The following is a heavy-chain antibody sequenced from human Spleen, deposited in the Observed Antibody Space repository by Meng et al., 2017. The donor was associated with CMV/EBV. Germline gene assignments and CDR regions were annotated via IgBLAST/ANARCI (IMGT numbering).Heavy chain of an antibody. CDR3: AKVYPKVGIFRAFDS. CDR2: VSSSGNTR. J-gene: IGHJ4*02. D-gene: IGHD3-3*01. CDR1: GFAFSSYE. Sequence: GESLKISCAGSGFAFSSYEMNWVRQAPGKGLEWVAYVSSSGNTRYYADSVKGRFTSSRDNAKNSLFLQMNSLRAEDTAMYYCAKVYPKVGIFRAFDSWGQGTLVTVSS. V-gene: IGHV3-48*03.